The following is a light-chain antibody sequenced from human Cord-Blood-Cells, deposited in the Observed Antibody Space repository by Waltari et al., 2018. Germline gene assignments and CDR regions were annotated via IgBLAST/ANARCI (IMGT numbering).Light chain of an antibody. CDR3: QQSYSTPRT. Sequence: DIQMTQSPSSLSASVGDRVTITCRASQSISSYLNWYQQKPGKAPKRLIYAASSLQSAVPSRFSGSGSGTDFTYTSSSQQPEDLATYYFQQSYSTPRTFGQGTKVEIK. CDR2: AAS. J-gene: IGKJ1*01. CDR1: QSISSY. V-gene: IGKV1-39*01.